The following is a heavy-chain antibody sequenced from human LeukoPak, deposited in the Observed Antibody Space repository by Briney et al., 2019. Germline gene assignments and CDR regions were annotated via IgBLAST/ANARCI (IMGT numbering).Heavy chain of an antibody. CDR3: ARGIGSYTATTRRSGDYYYYYYMDV. V-gene: IGHV1-18*01. D-gene: IGHD4-17*01. CDR2: ISAYIGDS. Sequence: ASVKVSCKASGYTFSSYGISWRRQAPGHGQERMGWISAYIGDSNYAQKLQGRVTMPTDTSTSTAYMELRSLRSDDTAVYYCARGIGSYTATTRRSGDYYYYYYMDVWGKGTAVTVSS. J-gene: IGHJ6*03. CDR1: GYTFSSYG.